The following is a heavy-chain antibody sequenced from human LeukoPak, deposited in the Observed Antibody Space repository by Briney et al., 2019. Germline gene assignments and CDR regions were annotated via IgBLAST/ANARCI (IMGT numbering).Heavy chain of an antibody. Sequence: GASVKVSCKASGGTFSSYAISWVRQAPGQGLEWMGGIIPIFGTANYAQKFQGRVTITADESTSTAYMEPSSLRSEDTAVYYCARGEGITFGGVIVPRVYFNWFDPWGQGTLVTVSS. CDR2: IIPIFGTA. V-gene: IGHV1-69*13. CDR3: ARGEGITFGGVIVPRVYFNWFDP. D-gene: IGHD3-16*02. CDR1: GGTFSSYA. J-gene: IGHJ5*02.